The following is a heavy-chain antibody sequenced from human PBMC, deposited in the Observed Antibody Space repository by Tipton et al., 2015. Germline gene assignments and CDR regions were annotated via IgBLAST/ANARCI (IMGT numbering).Heavy chain of an antibody. CDR2: IHYSGTT. D-gene: IGHD3-10*01. CDR1: GGSVSSGGYY. CDR3: AEARPGFYYGMDV. V-gene: IGHV4-61*08. J-gene: IGHJ6*02. Sequence: TLSLTCTVSGGSVSSGGYYWTWIRQPPGKGLEWIGYIHYSGTTNYNPSLKSRVSIFLDTSKNQFSLKLTSVTAADTAVYYCAEARPGFYYGMDVWGQGTTVTVS.